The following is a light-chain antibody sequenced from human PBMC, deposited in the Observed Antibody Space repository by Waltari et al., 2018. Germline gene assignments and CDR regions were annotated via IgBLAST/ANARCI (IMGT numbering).Light chain of an antibody. CDR1: QSIRSW. CDR2: DAS. V-gene: IGKV1-5*01. CDR3: QQYNNFPFT. J-gene: IGKJ3*01. Sequence: DIQMTQSPSTLSASVGDRVTMTCRASQSIRSWLAWYQKKPGKAPKLLIYDASSLASGVPSRFSGSGSGTEFTLSISSLQPDDFATYYCQQYNNFPFTFGPGTTV.